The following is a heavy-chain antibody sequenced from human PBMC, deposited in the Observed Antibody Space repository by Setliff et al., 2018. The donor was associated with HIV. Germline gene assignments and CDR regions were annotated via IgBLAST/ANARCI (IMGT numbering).Heavy chain of an antibody. V-gene: IGHV4-31*03. Sequence: SETLSLTCTVSGGSITYGGHYWSWIRQHPGKGLELIGYIYYSGSTYYNPSLKSRLTISVDTSKNEFSLKLRSVTAADTAVYYCARTAPMLRGTIIRWDNWGQGTRVTVSS. D-gene: IGHD3-10*01. CDR1: GGSITYGGHY. J-gene: IGHJ4*02. CDR3: ARTAPMLRGTIIRWDN. CDR2: IYYSGST.